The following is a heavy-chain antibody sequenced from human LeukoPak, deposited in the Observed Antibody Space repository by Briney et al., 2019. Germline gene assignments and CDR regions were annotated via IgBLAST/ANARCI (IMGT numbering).Heavy chain of an antibody. CDR3: ARVLITMVRGVILDYYCGMDV. V-gene: IGHV3-74*01. Sequence: GGSLRLSCAASGFTFSSYWMHWVRQAPGKGLVWVSRINSDGSSTSYADSVKGRFTISRDNAKNTLYLQMNSLRAEDTAVYYCARVLITMVRGVILDYYCGMDVWGQGTTVTVSS. CDR2: INSDGSST. D-gene: IGHD3-10*01. CDR1: GFTFSSYW. J-gene: IGHJ6*02.